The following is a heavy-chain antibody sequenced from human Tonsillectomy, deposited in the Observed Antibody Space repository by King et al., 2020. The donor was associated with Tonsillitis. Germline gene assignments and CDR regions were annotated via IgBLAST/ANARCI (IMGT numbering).Heavy chain of an antibody. Sequence: VQLVESGGGLVQPGGSLRLSCAGSGFTFTKYAMSWVRQAPGKGLEWVSVVSGSGGSTYYGDSVKGRFTISRDNSMNTLYLQMNSLRAEDTAVYYCAIAWGSGSYYNPFDYWGQGTLVTVSS. CDR3: AIAWGSGSYYNPFDY. CDR1: GFTFTKYA. D-gene: IGHD3-10*01. CDR2: VSGSGGST. J-gene: IGHJ4*02. V-gene: IGHV3-23*04.